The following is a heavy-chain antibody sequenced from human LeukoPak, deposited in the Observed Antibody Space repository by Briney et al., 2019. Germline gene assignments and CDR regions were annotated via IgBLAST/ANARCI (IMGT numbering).Heavy chain of an antibody. CDR1: GGSISSHY. CDR3: ARDKSYGFDY. J-gene: IGHJ4*02. CDR2: IYYSGST. V-gene: IGHV4-59*11. Sequence: SETLSLTCTVSGGSISSHYWSWIRQPPGKGLEWIGYIYYSGSTNYNPSLKSRVTISVDTSKNQFSLKLSSVTAADTAVYYCARDKSYGFDYRGQGTLVTVSS. D-gene: IGHD5-18*01.